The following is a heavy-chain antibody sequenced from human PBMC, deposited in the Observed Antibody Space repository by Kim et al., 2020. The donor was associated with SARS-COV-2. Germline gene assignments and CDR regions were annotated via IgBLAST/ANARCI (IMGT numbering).Heavy chain of an antibody. V-gene: IGHV3-64*01. J-gene: IGHJ4*02. D-gene: IGHD6-13*01. CDR3: VRGRAGQLGRYFDY. Sequence: GGSLRRSCAASGFSFSSYAMHWVRQAPGKGLEHVSAISSNGVSTYYANSVKGRFTISRDNSKNTVHLQMGSLRAEDMAVYYCVRGRAGQLGRYFDYWGQG. CDR1: GFSFSSYA. CDR2: ISSNGVST.